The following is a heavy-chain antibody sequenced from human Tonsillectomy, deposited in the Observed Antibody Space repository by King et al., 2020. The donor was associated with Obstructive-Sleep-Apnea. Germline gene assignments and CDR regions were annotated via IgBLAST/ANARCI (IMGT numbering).Heavy chain of an antibody. CDR2: IIGNGGMS. J-gene: IGHJ3*02. Sequence: VQLVESGGGLVQPGGSLRLSCAASGFSFNTLALHWVRQAPGKGLEWVSQIIGNGGMSDYAHSVKGRFTISRDNSKNTLFLQMNSLRAEDTAVYYCVKEDNYGYEAFEIWGQGTMVTVSS. D-gene: IGHD5-18*01. CDR1: GFSFNTLA. V-gene: IGHV3-23*04. CDR3: VKEDNYGYEAFEI.